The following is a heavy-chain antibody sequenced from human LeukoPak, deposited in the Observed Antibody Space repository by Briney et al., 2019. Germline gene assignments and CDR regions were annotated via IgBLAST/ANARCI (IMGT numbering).Heavy chain of an antibody. Sequence: SETLSLTCTVSGGSISSSSYYWGWIRQPPGKGLEWIGSIYYSGSTYYNPSLKSRVTISVDTSKNQFSLKLSSVTAADTAVYYCARGIWDSSGYSTFDYWGQGTLVTVSS. CDR1: GGSISSSSYY. CDR2: IYYSGST. CDR3: ARGIWDSSGYSTFDY. J-gene: IGHJ4*02. D-gene: IGHD3-22*01. V-gene: IGHV4-39*07.